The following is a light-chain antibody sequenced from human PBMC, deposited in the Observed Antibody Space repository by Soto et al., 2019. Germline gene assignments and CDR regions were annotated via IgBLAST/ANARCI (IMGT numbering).Light chain of an antibody. CDR2: AAS. CDR3: QQVKTYPLT. CDR1: QDISSH. V-gene: IGKV1-9*01. J-gene: IGKJ4*01. Sequence: DIQLTQSPSFLSASVGDRVTITCRASQDISSHLAWYQQKPGKAPKLLIYAASTLQSGVPSGFGGCGSGTEFTLTITSLQPEDFATYYCQQVKTYPLTFGGGTKVEIK.